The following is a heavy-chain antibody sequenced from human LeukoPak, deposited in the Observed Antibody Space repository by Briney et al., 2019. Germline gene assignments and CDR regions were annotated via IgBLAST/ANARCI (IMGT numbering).Heavy chain of an antibody. CDR3: ARYTSNWYAQSPLDY. CDR1: GFTFSSYG. J-gene: IGHJ4*02. D-gene: IGHD6-13*01. V-gene: IGHV3-23*01. CDR2: ISGSGGST. Sequence: GGTLRLSCAASGFTFSSYGMSWVRQAPGKGLESVSGISGSGGSTYYADSVKGRFTISRDNSKNTLYLHMNSLRAEDTAVYYCARYTSNWYAQSPLDYWGQGTLVTVSS.